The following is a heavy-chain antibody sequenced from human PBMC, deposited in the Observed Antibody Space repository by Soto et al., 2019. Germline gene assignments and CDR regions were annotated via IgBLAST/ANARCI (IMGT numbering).Heavy chain of an antibody. Sequence: SETLSLTCTVSGGSISSYYWSWIRQPPGKGLEWIGYIYDSGSPYYNPSLRSRVIISAGTSKNQISLKLTSATAADTAVYYCARGVGSSPPRYWGRGTLVTVSS. CDR2: IYDSGSP. V-gene: IGHV4-59*01. J-gene: IGHJ4*02. CDR3: ARGVGSSPPRY. CDR1: GGSISSYY. D-gene: IGHD1-26*01.